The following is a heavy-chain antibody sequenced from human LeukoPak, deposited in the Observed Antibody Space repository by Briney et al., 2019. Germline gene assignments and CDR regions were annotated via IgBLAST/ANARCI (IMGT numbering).Heavy chain of an antibody. CDR3: ARDLFYSSSLGDY. V-gene: IGHV3-21*01. CDR2: ISSSSYI. CDR1: GFTFSSYS. J-gene: IGHJ4*02. Sequence: GGSLRLSCAASGFTFSSYSMNWVRQAPGKGLEWVSSISSSSYIYYADSVESRFTISRDNAKNSLYLQMKSLRAEETAVYYCARDLFYSSSLGDYWGQGTLVTVSS. D-gene: IGHD6-6*01.